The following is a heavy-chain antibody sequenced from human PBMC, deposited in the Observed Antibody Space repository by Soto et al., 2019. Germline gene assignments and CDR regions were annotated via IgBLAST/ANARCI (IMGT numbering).Heavy chain of an antibody. V-gene: IGHV4-59*01. Sequence: SETLSLTCTVSGGSISSYYCSWIRQPPGKGLEWIGYIYYSGSTNYNPSLKSRVTISVDTSKNQFSLKLSSVTAADTAVYYCARYHSSGWYYFDYWGQGTLVTVSS. J-gene: IGHJ4*02. CDR3: ARYHSSGWYYFDY. CDR1: GGSISSYY. CDR2: IYYSGST. D-gene: IGHD6-19*01.